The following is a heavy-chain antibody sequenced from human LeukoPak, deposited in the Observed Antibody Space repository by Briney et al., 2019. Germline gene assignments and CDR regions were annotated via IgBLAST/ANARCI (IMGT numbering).Heavy chain of an antibody. Sequence: ASVKVSCKASGYTFTSYDINWVRQATGQGLEWMGWMNPNSGNTGYAQKFQGRVTMTRNTSISTAYMELSSLRAEDTAVYYCARLAVAGHTSDYWGQGTLVTVSS. D-gene: IGHD6-19*01. J-gene: IGHJ4*02. V-gene: IGHV1-8*01. CDR3: ARLAVAGHTSDY. CDR1: GYTFTSYD. CDR2: MNPNSGNT.